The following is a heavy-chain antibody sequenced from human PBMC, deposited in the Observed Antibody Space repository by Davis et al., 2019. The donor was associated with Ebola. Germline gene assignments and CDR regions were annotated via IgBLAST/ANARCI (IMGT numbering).Heavy chain of an antibody. CDR2: IYYSGNT. J-gene: IGHJ5*02. Sequence: SETLSLTCTVSSGSVTGSAYSWSWIRQPPGKGLEWIGYIYYSGNTNYNPSLKSRVSISVDTSRHQFSLKLSSVTAADTAVYFCARGGGWFDPWGQGTLVTVSS. CDR1: SGSVTGSAYS. CDR3: ARGGGWFDP. V-gene: IGHV4-61*08. D-gene: IGHD3-10*01.